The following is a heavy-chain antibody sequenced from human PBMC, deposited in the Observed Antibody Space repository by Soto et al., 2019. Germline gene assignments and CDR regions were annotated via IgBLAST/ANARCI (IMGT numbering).Heavy chain of an antibody. V-gene: IGHV4-31*03. CDR1: GGSISSGGYY. CDR3: ARGVSSSYQPPIFDY. CDR2: IYYSGST. D-gene: IGHD6-13*01. Sequence: QVQLQESGPGLVKPSQTLSLTCTVSGGSISSGGYYWSWIRQHPGKGLEWIGYIYYSGSTYYNPSPTSRVTISVDTSKYQFSLKLSSVTAADTAVYYCARGVSSSYQPPIFDYWGQGTLVPVSS. J-gene: IGHJ4*02.